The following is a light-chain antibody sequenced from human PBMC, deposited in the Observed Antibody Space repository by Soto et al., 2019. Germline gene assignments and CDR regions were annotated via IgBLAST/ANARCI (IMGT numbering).Light chain of an antibody. CDR3: QQRSNWPT. CDR2: GAS. Sequence: EIVLTQSPGTLSLSPGDRATLSCRASQRVSSNYLAWYQQRPGQAPRLLIYGASSRATGIPDRFSGSGSGTDFTLTINRLEPEDFAVYYCQQRSNWPTFGPGTKVDIK. V-gene: IGKV3D-20*02. J-gene: IGKJ3*01. CDR1: QRVSSNY.